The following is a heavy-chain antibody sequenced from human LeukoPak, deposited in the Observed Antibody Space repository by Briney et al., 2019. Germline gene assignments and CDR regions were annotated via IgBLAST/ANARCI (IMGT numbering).Heavy chain of an antibody. CDR2: INSDGSST. Sequence: GVSLRLSCAASEFTFSSYWMHWVRQAPGKGLVWVSCINSDGSSTRYADSVKGRFTISRDNAKNTLYLQMNSLRAEDTAVYYCVRLVSGSYRYDYWGQGTLVSVSS. D-gene: IGHD1-26*01. V-gene: IGHV3-74*01. J-gene: IGHJ4*02. CDR1: EFTFSSYW. CDR3: VRLVSGSYRYDY.